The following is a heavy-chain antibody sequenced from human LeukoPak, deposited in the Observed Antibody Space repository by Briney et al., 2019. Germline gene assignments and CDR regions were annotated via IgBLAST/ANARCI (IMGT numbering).Heavy chain of an antibody. CDR1: GFTFSSYS. Sequence: GGSLRLSCAASGFTFSSYSMNWVRQAPGKGLEWVSSISSSSSYIYYADSVKGRFTISRDNAKNSLYLQMNSLRAEDTAVYYCARDSGSSWYRGDAFDIWGQGTVVTVSS. V-gene: IGHV3-21*01. D-gene: IGHD6-13*01. CDR2: ISSSSSYI. CDR3: ARDSGSSWYRGDAFDI. J-gene: IGHJ3*02.